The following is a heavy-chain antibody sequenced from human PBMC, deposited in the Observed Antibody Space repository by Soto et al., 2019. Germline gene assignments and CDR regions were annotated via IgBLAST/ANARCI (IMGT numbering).Heavy chain of an antibody. CDR3: ARADPAASVGY. Sequence: TSETLSLTCTVSGGSMSSHYWTWLRQSPGKGLEWIGYISYSGSTYYNPSLKSRVSISADTSKNQFSLRMSSMIAADTAVYYCARADPAASVGYWGQGTLVTVSS. V-gene: IGHV4-59*11. CDR1: GGSMSSHY. J-gene: IGHJ4*02. CDR2: ISYSGST. D-gene: IGHD2-2*01.